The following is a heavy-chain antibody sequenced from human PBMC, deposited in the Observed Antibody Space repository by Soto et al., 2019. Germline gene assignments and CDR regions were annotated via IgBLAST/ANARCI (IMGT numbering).Heavy chain of an antibody. Sequence: QVQRVESGGGVVQPGRSLRLSCAASGFTFRSYGMHWVRQAPAKELEWVAVILYDGSNKYYADSVKGRFTISRDNSKNALYLQMNSLRAEDTAVYYCSKGGVGSTSNAFAIWGQGTMVTVFS. CDR1: GFTFRSYG. V-gene: IGHV3-30*18. CDR2: ILYDGSNK. CDR3: SKGGVGSTSNAFAI. D-gene: IGHD1-26*01. J-gene: IGHJ3*02.